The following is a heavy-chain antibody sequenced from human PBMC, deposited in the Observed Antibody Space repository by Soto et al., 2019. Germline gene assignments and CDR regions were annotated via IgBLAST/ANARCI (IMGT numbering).Heavy chain of an antibody. J-gene: IGHJ6*02. CDR1: GFSLSSYA. CDR3: ARAPPPNWNPHIDMLYYYYGMDV. CDR2: ISYDGSNK. Sequence: GLLRLPCAASGFSLSSYAMHWVGQAPGKGLELVAVISYDGSNKYYADSVKGRFTISRDNSKNTLYLQMNSLRAEDTAVYYCARAPPPNWNPHIDMLYYYYGMDVWGQGTTVTVSS. D-gene: IGHD1-20*01. V-gene: IGHV3-30-3*01.